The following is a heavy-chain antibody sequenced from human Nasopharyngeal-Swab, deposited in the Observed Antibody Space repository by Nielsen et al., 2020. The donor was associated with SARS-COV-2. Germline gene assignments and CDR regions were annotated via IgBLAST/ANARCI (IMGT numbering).Heavy chain of an antibody. D-gene: IGHD3-3*01. CDR1: GFTFNNYN. V-gene: IGHV3-21*01. J-gene: IGHJ6*02. CDR3: ARDGLDYDFWSAYFMDV. Sequence: GGSLRLSCAASGFTFNNYNFNWVRQAPEKGLEWVSSISSSSSYIYYADSVKGRFTISRDNAKNSLYLQMNSLRAEDTAVYYCARDGLDYDFWSAYFMDVWGQGTTVTSP. CDR2: ISSSSSYI.